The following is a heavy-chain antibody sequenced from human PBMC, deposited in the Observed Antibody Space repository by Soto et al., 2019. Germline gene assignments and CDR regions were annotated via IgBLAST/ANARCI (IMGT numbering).Heavy chain of an antibody. V-gene: IGHV1-2*02. CDR1: GYTFSDYY. Sequence: GASVKVSCKASGYTFSDYYIHWVRQAPGQGLEWMGWINPNSGGTKYAPKFQGGVTMTRDTSITTAYMGLSRLRSGDTAVYYCARPPGYISDWYYFDLWGQGTLVTVSS. CDR3: ARPPGYISDWYYFDL. D-gene: IGHD3-9*01. CDR2: INPNSGGT. J-gene: IGHJ4*02.